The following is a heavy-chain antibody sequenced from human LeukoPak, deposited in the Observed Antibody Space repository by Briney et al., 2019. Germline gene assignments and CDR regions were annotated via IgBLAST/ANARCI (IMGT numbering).Heavy chain of an antibody. CDR2: INHSGST. Sequence: SETLSLTCAVYGGSFSGYYRSWIRQPPGKGLEWIGEINHSGSTNYNPSLKSRVTMSVDTSKNQFSLRLSSVTAADTAVYYCASGGYCSSTSCYLFDYWGQGTLVTVSS. V-gene: IGHV4-34*01. J-gene: IGHJ4*02. D-gene: IGHD2-2*01. CDR1: GGSFSGYY. CDR3: ASGGYCSSTSCYLFDY.